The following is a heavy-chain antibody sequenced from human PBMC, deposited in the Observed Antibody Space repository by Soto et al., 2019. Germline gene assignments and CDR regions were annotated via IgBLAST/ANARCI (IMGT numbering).Heavy chain of an antibody. CDR1: GFTFTSSA. CDR3: AADREYDFWSGYSN. V-gene: IGHV1-58*01. D-gene: IGHD3-3*01. CDR2: IVVGSGNT. J-gene: IGHJ4*02. Sequence: SVKVSRKASGFTFTSSAVQWVRQARGQRLEWIGWIVVGSGNTNYAQKFQERVTITRDMSTSTAYMELSSLRSEDTAVYYCAADREYDFWSGYSNSGQGTLVTVSS.